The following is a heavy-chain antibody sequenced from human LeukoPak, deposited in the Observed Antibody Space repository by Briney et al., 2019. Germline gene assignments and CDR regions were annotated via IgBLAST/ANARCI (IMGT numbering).Heavy chain of an antibody. Sequence: GASVKVSCKASGYTFTSYDINWVRQATGQGLEWMGWMNPNSGNTGYAQKFQGRVTMTRNTSISTAYMELSSLRSEDTAVYYCARDLGYCSGGSCYGAYDIWGQGTMVTVSS. J-gene: IGHJ3*02. D-gene: IGHD2-15*01. CDR2: MNPNSGNT. CDR3: ARDLGYCSGGSCYGAYDI. CDR1: GYTFTSYD. V-gene: IGHV1-8*01.